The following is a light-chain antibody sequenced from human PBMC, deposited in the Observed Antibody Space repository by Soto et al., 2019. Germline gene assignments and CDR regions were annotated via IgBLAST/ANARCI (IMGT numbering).Light chain of an antibody. Sequence: NFMLTQPHSVSESPGKTVTISCTGSSGSIASNYVQWYQQRPGSAPTTVIYEDNQRPSGVPDRFSGSIDSSSNSASLTISGLKTEDEADYYCQSYDSSPLFGGGTKLTVL. CDR2: EDN. CDR1: SGSIASNY. CDR3: QSYDSSPL. V-gene: IGLV6-57*02. J-gene: IGLJ2*01.